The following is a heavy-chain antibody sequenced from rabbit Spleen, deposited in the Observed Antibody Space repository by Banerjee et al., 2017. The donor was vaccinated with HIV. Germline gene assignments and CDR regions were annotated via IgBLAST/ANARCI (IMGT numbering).Heavy chain of an antibody. V-gene: IGHV1S7*01. CDR1: RFSFSVNYD. CDR2: IDPVFGST. D-gene: IGHD4-1*01. CDR3: AIASGWVGFNL. J-gene: IGHJ4*01. Sequence: QLVESGGGLVQPGASLTLTCTASRFSFSVNYDMCWVRQAPGKGLEWIGYIDPVFGSTYYASWVNGRFTISSHNAQNTLYLQLNSLTAADTDTYFCAIASGWVGFNLWGPGTLVTVS.